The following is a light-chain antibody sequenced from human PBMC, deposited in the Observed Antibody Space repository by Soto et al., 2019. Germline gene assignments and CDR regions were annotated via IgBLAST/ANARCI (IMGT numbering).Light chain of an antibody. Sequence: QSALTQPASVSGSPGQSITISCNGTSSDVGGYNYASWYQQHPGKAPKLMIYNVSNRPSGVSNRFSGSKSGNTASLTISGLQAEDEGHYYCSSFTSTNTVLFGGGTKLTVL. J-gene: IGLJ2*01. CDR1: SSDVGGYNY. CDR2: NVS. CDR3: SSFTSTNTVL. V-gene: IGLV2-14*01.